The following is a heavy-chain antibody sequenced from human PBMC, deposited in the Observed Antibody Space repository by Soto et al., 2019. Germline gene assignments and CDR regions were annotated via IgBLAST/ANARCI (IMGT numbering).Heavy chain of an antibody. CDR1: AYTSTLYG. CDR3: STALGTTGWFDY. Sequence: QVHLVQSGAEVKRPGASVKVSCKASAYTSTLYGITWVRQAPGQGLEWMGWIRAHNGETKFARKFQDRVTMTTDPSSSTAFMHLRTLTSDDTAVYYCSTALGTTGWFDYWGQGTLVTVPS. J-gene: IGHJ4*02. V-gene: IGHV1-18*01. CDR2: IRAHNGET. D-gene: IGHD6-19*01.